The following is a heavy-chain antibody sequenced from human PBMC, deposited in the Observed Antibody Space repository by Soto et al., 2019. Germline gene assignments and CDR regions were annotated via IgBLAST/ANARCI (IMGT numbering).Heavy chain of an antibody. CDR2: SRNKANSYTT. J-gene: IGHJ4*02. Sequence: EVQLVESGGGLVQPGGSLRLSCAASGFTFSVHYMDWVRQAPGKGLEWVGRSRNKANSYTTEYAASVKGRFTISRDDSKNSLYLQMNSLKTEDTAVYYCARASWNWGQGTLVTVSS. V-gene: IGHV3-72*01. CDR1: GFTFSVHY. D-gene: IGHD1-1*01. CDR3: ARASWN.